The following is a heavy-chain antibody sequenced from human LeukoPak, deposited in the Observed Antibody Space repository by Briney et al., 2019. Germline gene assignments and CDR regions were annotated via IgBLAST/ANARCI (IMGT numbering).Heavy chain of an antibody. J-gene: IGHJ4*02. CDR3: ARAGGTSWADY. CDR1: GFTFRDYW. D-gene: IGHD6-13*01. CDR2: VKQDGTEK. Sequence: GGSLRLSCEASGFTFRDYWMTWVRQAPGKGLEWVTNVKQDGTEKFYVDSVKGRFTISRDNGKNSLYLQMNSLRVEDTAIYYCARAGGTSWADYWGQGTLVTVSS. V-gene: IGHV3-7*01.